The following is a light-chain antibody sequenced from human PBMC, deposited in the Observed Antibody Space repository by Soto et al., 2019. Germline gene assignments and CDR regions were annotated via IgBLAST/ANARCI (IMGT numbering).Light chain of an antibody. J-gene: IGLJ3*02. CDR3: SSYTNTSTLV. Sequence: QSVLTQPASVSGSPGQSITISCTGTSSDVGAYNLVSWYQQHPGRAPKLFIFDVSDRPSGVSTRFSGSKSGNPASLTISGIQAEDEALYYCSSYTNTSTLVFGGGTKLTVL. CDR2: DVS. V-gene: IGLV2-14*03. CDR1: SSDVGAYNL.